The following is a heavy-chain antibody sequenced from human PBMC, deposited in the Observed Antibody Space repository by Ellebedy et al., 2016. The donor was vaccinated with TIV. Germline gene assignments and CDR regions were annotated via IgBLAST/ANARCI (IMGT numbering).Heavy chain of an antibody. Sequence: SLKISXAASGFTFDDYAMHWVRQAPGKGLEWVSGISWNSGRIGYADSVKGRFTISRDNAKNSLYLQMNNLRAEDTAVYYCARSSGWDCDYWGQGTLVTVSS. D-gene: IGHD1-1*01. V-gene: IGHV3-9*01. J-gene: IGHJ4*02. CDR2: ISWNSGRI. CDR3: ARSSGWDCDY. CDR1: GFTFDDYA.